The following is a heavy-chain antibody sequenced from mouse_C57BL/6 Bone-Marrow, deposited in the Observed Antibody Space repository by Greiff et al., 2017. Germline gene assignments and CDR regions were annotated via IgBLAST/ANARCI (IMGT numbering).Heavy chain of an antibody. CDR3: ARGDYYGSSYWYFDV. D-gene: IGHD1-1*01. J-gene: IGHJ1*03. Sequence: DVMLVESGGGLVQPGGSLKLSCAASGFTFSDYYMYWVRQTPEKRLEWVAYISNGGGSTYYPDTVKGRFTISRDNAKNPLYLQMSRLKSEDTAMYYCARGDYYGSSYWYFDVWGTGTTVTVSS. CDR2: ISNGGGST. CDR1: GFTFSDYY. V-gene: IGHV5-12*01.